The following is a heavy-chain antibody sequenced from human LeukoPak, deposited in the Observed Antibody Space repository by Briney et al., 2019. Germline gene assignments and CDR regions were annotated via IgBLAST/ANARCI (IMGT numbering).Heavy chain of an antibody. V-gene: IGHV3-23*01. J-gene: IGHJ4*02. CDR3: AHGSMYQLDY. CDR1: GFSFSSHG. D-gene: IGHD2-2*01. CDR2: IIGGAGST. Sequence: GGSLRLSCAASGFSFSSHGMSWVRQAPGKGLEWVSGIIGGAGSTYYADSVKGRFTISRDNSKNTLYLQMNSLRAEDTAVYYCAHGSMYQLDYWGQGTLVTVSS.